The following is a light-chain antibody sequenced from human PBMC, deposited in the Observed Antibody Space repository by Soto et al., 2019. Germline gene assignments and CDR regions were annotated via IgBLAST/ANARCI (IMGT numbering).Light chain of an antibody. CDR2: GAF. CDR3: QQRNIWPPVT. Sequence: ELVLTQSPYPLSFSTGDRATLSCRASQSVSSTYYACYQQKPGQAPRLLMYGAFNRATSIPARFSGSGSGTDFTITISSLEPEDSAIYYCQQRNIWPPVTFGQGTRLEIK. CDR1: QSVSSTY. V-gene: IGKV3-11*01. J-gene: IGKJ5*01.